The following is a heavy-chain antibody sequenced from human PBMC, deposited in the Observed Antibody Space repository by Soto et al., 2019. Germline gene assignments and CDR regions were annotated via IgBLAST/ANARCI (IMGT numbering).Heavy chain of an antibody. CDR2: IYHSGST. CDR1: GGSISSGGYS. D-gene: IGHD2-2*01. CDR3: ARDRMDCSSTSCLNWFDP. V-gene: IGHV4-30-2*01. Sequence: CAVSGGSISSGGYSWSWIRQPPGKGLEWIGYIYHSGSTYYNPSLKSRVTISVDRSKNQFSLKLSSVTAADTAVYYCARDRMDCSSTSCLNWFDPWGQGTLVTVSS. J-gene: IGHJ5*02.